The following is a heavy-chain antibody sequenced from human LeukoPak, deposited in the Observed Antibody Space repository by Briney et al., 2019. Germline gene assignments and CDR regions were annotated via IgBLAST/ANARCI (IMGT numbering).Heavy chain of an antibody. CDR1: GFTFSTYS. Sequence: GGSLRLSCAASGFTFSTYSMNWVRQAPGKGLEWVSYISSSSSTIYYADSVKGRFTISRDNAKNSLYLQMNSLRAEDTAVYYCARETVDTAMADYYYYMDVWGKGTTVTVSS. CDR3: ARETVDTAMADYYYYMDV. V-gene: IGHV3-48*01. CDR2: ISSSSSTI. D-gene: IGHD5-18*01. J-gene: IGHJ6*03.